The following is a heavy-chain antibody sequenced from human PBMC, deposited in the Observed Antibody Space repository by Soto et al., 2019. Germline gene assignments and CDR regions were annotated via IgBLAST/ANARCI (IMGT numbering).Heavy chain of an antibody. CDR1: GFTFRNYA. CDR3: GHSQNRAVDDSFDF. V-gene: IGHV3-30*04. J-gene: IGHJ4*02. CDR2: ISRDGSHK. Sequence: PGGSLRLSCAASGFTFRNYAIHWVRQAPGKGLEWVAVISRDGSHKYYLDSVKGQFTISRHNSKDTVNLLMNSLRDDDSAMYYSGHSQNRAVDDSFDFWGQGTLVTVSS.